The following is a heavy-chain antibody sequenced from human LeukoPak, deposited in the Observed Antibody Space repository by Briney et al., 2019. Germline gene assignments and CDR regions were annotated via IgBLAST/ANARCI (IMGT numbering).Heavy chain of an antibody. CDR2: INSDGSST. CDR3: ARRTPAVDTAMTDY. V-gene: IGHV3-74*01. CDR1: GFTFSSYW. D-gene: IGHD5-18*01. J-gene: IGHJ4*02. Sequence: GGSLRLPCAASGFTFSSYWMHWVRQAPGKGLVWVSRINSDGSSTSYADSVKGRFTISRDNAKNTLYRQMNSLRAEDTAVYYCARRTPAVDTAMTDYWGQGTLVTVSS.